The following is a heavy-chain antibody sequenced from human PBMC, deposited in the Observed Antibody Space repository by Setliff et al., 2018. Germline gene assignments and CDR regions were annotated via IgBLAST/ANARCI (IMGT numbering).Heavy chain of an antibody. D-gene: IGHD3-3*01. V-gene: IGHV1-69*13. CDR1: GGTFSSYA. Sequence: SVKVSCKASGGTFSSYAISWVRQAPGQGFEWMGGIVPVFGTADCAQKFQGRVTITADESTTTFYMEVSSLRSDDTAVYYCAGEFYSFWSGYTDRQYYFYGMDVWGQGTTVTVS. CDR3: AGEFYSFWSGYTDRQYYFYGMDV. CDR2: IVPVFGTA. J-gene: IGHJ6*02.